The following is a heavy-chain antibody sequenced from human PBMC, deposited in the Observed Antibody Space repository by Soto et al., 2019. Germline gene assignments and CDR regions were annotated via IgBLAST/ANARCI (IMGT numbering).Heavy chain of an antibody. CDR3: ARSDGDFDPYYVDY. Sequence: QLQLQESGPGLVKPSETLSLTCTVSGGSISSSSYYWGWIRQPPGKGLEWIGSIYYSGSTYYNPSPKGRLTLAVDTSKIQFSLKLSSVTAADTAVYDCARSDGDFDPYYVDYWGQGTLVTVSS. V-gene: IGHV4-39*01. CDR2: IYYSGST. D-gene: IGHD4-17*01. J-gene: IGHJ4*02. CDR1: GGSISSSSYY.